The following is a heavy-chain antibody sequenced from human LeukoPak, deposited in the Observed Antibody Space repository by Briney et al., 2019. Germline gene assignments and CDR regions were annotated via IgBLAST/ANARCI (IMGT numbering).Heavy chain of an antibody. D-gene: IGHD1-26*01. J-gene: IGHJ4*02. CDR2: ITDNGINT. V-gene: IGHV3-23*01. CDR3: AKGLRGNYDY. Sequence: PGGSLRLSCAASGFTFNIYAMAWVRQPPEKGLEWVSSITDNGINTYYADSVKGRFTISRDNSKNTLYLQMNSLRAEDTAVYYCAKGLRGNYDYWGQGTLVTVSS. CDR1: GFTFNIYA.